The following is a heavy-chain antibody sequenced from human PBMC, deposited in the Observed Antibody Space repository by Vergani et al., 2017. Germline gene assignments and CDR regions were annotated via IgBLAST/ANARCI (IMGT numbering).Heavy chain of an antibody. J-gene: IGHJ4*02. V-gene: IGHV3-21*01. CDR1: GFTFSIYS. CDR2: ISSDFIYI. Sequence: EVQVVESGGGLVKPGGSLRLSCAASGFTFSIYSMNWVRQAPGKGLEWVSSISSDFIYINYADSVKGRFTIPKENAKKSLYLQMNSLRAEDTAVYHCARDISGWYNVLDYWGQGTLVTVSS. D-gene: IGHD6-19*01. CDR3: ARDISGWYNVLDY.